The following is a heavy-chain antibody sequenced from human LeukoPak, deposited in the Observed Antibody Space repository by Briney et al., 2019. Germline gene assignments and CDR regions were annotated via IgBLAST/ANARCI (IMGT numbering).Heavy chain of an antibody. CDR2: ISSSSSYI. D-gene: IGHD4-17*01. CDR3: ARDNADYGDSYDAFDI. CDR1: GFIFSNYA. Sequence: PGGSLRLSCATSGFIFSNYAVNWVRQAPGKGLEWVSSISSSSSYIYYADSVKGRFTISRDNDKNSLYLQMNSLRAEDAAVYYCARDNADYGDSYDAFDIWGQGTMVSVSS. V-gene: IGHV3-21*01. J-gene: IGHJ3*02.